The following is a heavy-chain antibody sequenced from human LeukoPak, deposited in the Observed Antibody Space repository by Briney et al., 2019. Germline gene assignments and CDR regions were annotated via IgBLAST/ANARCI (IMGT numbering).Heavy chain of an antibody. CDR2: ISSSSSYI. V-gene: IGHV3-21*01. CDR3: ARDTHTVTTFRYFDY. D-gene: IGHD4-17*01. J-gene: IGHJ4*02. Sequence: GGSLRLSCAASGFTFSSYSMNWVREAPGKGLEWVSSISSSSSYIYYADSVKGRFTISRDNAKNSLYLQMNSLRAEDTAVYYCARDTHTVTTFRYFDYWGQGTLVTVSS. CDR1: GFTFSSYS.